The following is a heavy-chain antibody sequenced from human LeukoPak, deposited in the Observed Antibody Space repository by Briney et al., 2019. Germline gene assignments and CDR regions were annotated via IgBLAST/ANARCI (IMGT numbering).Heavy chain of an antibody. CDR2: ISYDGSNK. Sequence: PGGSLRLSCAASGFTFSSYAMHWVRQAPGKGLEWVAVISYDGSNKYYADSVKGRFTISRDNSKNTLYLQMNSLRAEDTAVYYCARPWGFGELFSYVRAQYYYYDMDVWGQGTTVTVSS. CDR1: GFTFSSYA. V-gene: IGHV3-30*04. D-gene: IGHD3-10*01. J-gene: IGHJ6*02. CDR3: ARPWGFGELFSYVRAQYYYYDMDV.